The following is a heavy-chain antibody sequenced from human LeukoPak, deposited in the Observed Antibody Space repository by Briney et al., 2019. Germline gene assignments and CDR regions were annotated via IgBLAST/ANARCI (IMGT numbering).Heavy chain of an antibody. J-gene: IGHJ4*02. Sequence: GGSLRLSCAASGFTFSSYAMHWVRQAPGKGLEYVSAISSNGGSTYYANSVKGRFTISRDNSKNTLYLQMGSLRAEDMAVYYCARGRDGYIFDYWGQGALVTVSS. V-gene: IGHV3-64*01. CDR1: GFTFSSYA. D-gene: IGHD5-24*01. CDR3: ARGRDGYIFDY. CDR2: ISSNGGST.